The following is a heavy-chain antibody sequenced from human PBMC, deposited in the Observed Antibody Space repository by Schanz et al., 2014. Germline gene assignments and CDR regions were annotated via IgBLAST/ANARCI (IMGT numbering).Heavy chain of an antibody. CDR3: ARWFLIRGVILDS. J-gene: IGHJ4*02. D-gene: IGHD3-10*01. V-gene: IGHV1-46*02. CDR2: INPSGGST. Sequence: QVQLVQSGGEVKKPGASATVSCKASGYTFNNHGISWVRQAPGQGLEWMGIINPSGGSTSYAQKFQGRVTMTRDTSTSTVNMELSSLRSEDTAVYYCARWFLIRGVILDSWGQGTLVTVSS. CDR1: GYTFNNHG.